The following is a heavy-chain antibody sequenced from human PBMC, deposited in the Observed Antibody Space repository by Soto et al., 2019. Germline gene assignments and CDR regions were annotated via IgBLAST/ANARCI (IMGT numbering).Heavy chain of an antibody. D-gene: IGHD2-2*01. CDR2: MNPNSGNT. Sequence: ASVKVSFKASGGTFSSYAINWVRQATGQGLEWMGWMNPNSGNTGYAQKFQGRVTMTRNTSISTAYMELSSLRSEDTAVYYCARRRVVPAADLDYWGQGTLVTVSS. J-gene: IGHJ4*02. V-gene: IGHV1-8*02. CDR1: GGTFSSYA. CDR3: ARRRVVPAADLDY.